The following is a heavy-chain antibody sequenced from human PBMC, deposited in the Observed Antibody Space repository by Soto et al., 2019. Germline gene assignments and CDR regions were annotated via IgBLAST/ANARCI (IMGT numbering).Heavy chain of an antibody. CDR3: ARNWNDDWDAFDI. V-gene: IGHV4-39*01. J-gene: IGHJ3*02. D-gene: IGHD1-1*01. CDR2: IYYSGST. Sequence: SETLSLTCTVSGGSISSSSYYWGWIRQPPGKGLEWIGSIYYSGSTYYNPSLKSRVTISVDTSKNQFSLKLSSVTAADTAVYYCARNWNDDWDAFDIWGQGTMVTVSS. CDR1: GGSISSSSYY.